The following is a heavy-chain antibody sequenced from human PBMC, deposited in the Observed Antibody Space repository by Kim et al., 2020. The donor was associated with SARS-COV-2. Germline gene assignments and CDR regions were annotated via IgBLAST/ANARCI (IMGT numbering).Heavy chain of an antibody. J-gene: IGHJ4*02. D-gene: IGHD3-3*01. V-gene: IGHV4-59*01. CDR2: IYYSGST. Sequence: SETLSLTCTVSGGSISSYYWSWIRQPPGKGLEWIGYIYYSGSTNYNPSLKSRVTISVDTSKNQFSLKLSSVTAADTAVYYCARGLGDTYYDFWSGYRPNYLDYWGQGTLVTVSS. CDR3: ARGLGDTYYDFWSGYRPNYLDY. CDR1: GGSISSYY.